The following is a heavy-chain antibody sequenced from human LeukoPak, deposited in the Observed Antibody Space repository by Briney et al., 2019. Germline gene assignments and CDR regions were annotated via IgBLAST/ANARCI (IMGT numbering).Heavy chain of an antibody. D-gene: IGHD3-22*01. J-gene: IGHJ3*01. CDR3: AREFTSDSSGFDAFHV. CDR1: GFTFSSYE. CDR2: ISSGGGII. Sequence: PGGSLRLSCTASGFTFSSYEMNWVRQAPGKGLEWISYISSGGGIIYYADSVMGRFAISRDDAENSLYLQMSSLRAGDTAIYYCAREFTSDSSGFDAFHVWGQGTVVTVSS. V-gene: IGHV3-48*03.